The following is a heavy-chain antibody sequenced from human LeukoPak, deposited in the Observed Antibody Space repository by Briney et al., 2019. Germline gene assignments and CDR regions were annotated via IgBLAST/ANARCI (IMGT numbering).Heavy chain of an antibody. CDR3: AISLKVAGLDY. J-gene: IGHJ4*02. Sequence: PSETLSLTCTVSGGSISSSSYYWGWIRQPPGKGLEWIGSIYYSGSTYYNPSLKSRVTISVDTSKNQFSLKLSSVTAADTAVYYCAISLKVAGLDYWGQGTLVTVSS. CDR2: IYYSGST. V-gene: IGHV4-39*01. CDR1: GGSISSSSYY. D-gene: IGHD6-19*01.